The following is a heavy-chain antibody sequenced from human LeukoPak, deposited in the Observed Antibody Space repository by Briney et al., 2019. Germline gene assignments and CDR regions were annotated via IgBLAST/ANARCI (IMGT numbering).Heavy chain of an antibody. CDR3: AREAGVRGVMYWFDP. CDR1: GGSISSYY. J-gene: IGHJ5*02. D-gene: IGHD3-10*01. V-gene: IGHV4-59*12. Sequence: SETLSLTCTVSGGSISSYYWSWIRQPPGKGLEWIGYIYYSGSASYSPSLKSRVTISVDTSKNQFSLKLSSVTAADTAVYYCAREAGVRGVMYWFDPWGQGTLVTVSS. CDR2: IYYSGSA.